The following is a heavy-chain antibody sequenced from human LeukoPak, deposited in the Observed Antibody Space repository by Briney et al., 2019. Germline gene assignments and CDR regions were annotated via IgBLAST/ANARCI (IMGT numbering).Heavy chain of an antibody. CDR3: ARAPDCSGGNCYSGLNWFDP. V-gene: IGHV1-46*01. D-gene: IGHD2-15*01. CDR1: GYTFTSYY. Sequence: ASVTVSCKASGYTFTSYYTHWVRQAPGQGLEWMGLINPSGGRTSYAQKFQGRVTMTRDMSTSTVYMELSSLRSEDTAVYYCARAPDCSGGNCYSGLNWFDPWGQGTLVTVSS. J-gene: IGHJ5*02. CDR2: INPSGGRT.